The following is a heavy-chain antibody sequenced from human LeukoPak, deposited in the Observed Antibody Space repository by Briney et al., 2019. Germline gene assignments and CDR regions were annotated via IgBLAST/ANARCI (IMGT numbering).Heavy chain of an antibody. J-gene: IGHJ4*02. D-gene: IGHD6-13*01. CDR3: ARVPVAAAGQGIDY. CDR1: GFTFINYW. V-gene: IGHV3-74*01. Sequence: GGSLRLSCAASGFTFINYWMHWVRQAPGKGLVWVSRITSDGSGANYAGSVKGRFTISRDNDENTLYLQMNSLRAEDTAVYYCARVPVAAAGQGIDYWGQGTLVTVSS. CDR2: ITSDGSGA.